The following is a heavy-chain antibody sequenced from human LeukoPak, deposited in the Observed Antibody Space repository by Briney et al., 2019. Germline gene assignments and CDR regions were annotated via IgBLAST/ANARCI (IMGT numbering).Heavy chain of an antibody. J-gene: IGHJ4*02. D-gene: IGHD3-10*01. V-gene: IGHV4-59*08. CDR3: AXXDXYXAXSHYDN. Sequence: PSETLSLTCTVSGGSISLYYWSWIRQPPGTGLEWIGYIYYSGSTIYNPALESRVTMSVDRSRNQFSLRLTSLTAADPAVYYCAXXDXYXAXSHYDNXGQGTLVAVSS. CDR2: IYYSGST. CDR1: GGSISLYY.